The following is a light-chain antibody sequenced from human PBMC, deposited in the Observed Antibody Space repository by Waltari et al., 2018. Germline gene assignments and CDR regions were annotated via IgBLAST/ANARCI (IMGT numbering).Light chain of an antibody. CDR3: SSYTSSSTLG. Sequence: QSALTQPASVSGSPGQSITISCTGTSSDVGAYNYVSWYQQPPGNAPKLIIYEVSNRPSGVSNRFSGSKSGNTAALTISGLQAEDEADYYCSSYTSSSTLGFGGGTKLTVL. V-gene: IGLV2-14*01. J-gene: IGLJ2*01. CDR2: EVS. CDR1: SSDVGAYNY.